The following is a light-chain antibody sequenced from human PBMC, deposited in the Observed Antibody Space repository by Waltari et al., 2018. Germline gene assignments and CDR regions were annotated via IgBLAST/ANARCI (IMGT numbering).Light chain of an antibody. Sequence: DIVMTQSPDYLAVSLGERATINCKSSQSVLHSSNNKNYLAWYQQKPGQPPKLLIYWASTRESGVPDRFSGSGSGTDFTLTISSLQAEDVAVYYCQQCYSLPLTFGGGKGGHQT. V-gene: IGKV4-1*01. CDR3: QQCYSLPLT. CDR1: QSVLHSSNNKNY. CDR2: WAS. J-gene: IGKJ4*01.